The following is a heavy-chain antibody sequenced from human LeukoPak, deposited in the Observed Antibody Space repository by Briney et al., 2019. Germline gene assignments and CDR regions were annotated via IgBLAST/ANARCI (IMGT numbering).Heavy chain of an antibody. CDR1: GFTFRSYS. CDR3: ARAAGRYFDY. D-gene: IGHD3-10*01. Sequence: GGSLRLSCAASGFTFRSYSMNWVRQAPGKGLEWVSFITSTSGDMLYADSVKGRFTISRDNAKNTLYLQMNSLRAEDTAVYFCARAAGRYFDYWGQGSLLTVSS. CDR2: ITSTSGDM. V-gene: IGHV3-21*06. J-gene: IGHJ4*02.